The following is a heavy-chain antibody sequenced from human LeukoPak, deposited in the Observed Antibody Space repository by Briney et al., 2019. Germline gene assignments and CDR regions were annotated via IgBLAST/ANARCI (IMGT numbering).Heavy chain of an antibody. CDR2: IEQDGSEK. Sequence: PGGSLRLSCAASGFTFSTYWMSWVRQAPGKGLEWVANIEQDGSEKYYVDSVKGRFTISRDNANNSLYLQMNSLRAEDTAVYYCATDRRSNWFYGMDVWGPGTTVTVSS. V-gene: IGHV3-7*01. D-gene: IGHD3-9*01. CDR1: GFTFSTYW. CDR3: ATDRRSNWFYGMDV. J-gene: IGHJ6*02.